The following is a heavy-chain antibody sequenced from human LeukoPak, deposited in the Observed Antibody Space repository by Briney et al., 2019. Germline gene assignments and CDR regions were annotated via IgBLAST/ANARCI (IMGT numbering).Heavy chain of an antibody. J-gene: IGHJ5*02. D-gene: IGHD3-22*01. V-gene: IGHV4-61*02. CDR3: ARANYYDSSGLQGDWFDP. CDR2: IFTSGST. CDR1: GGSFSSGSYY. Sequence: SETLSLTCTVSGGSFSSGSYYWSWIRQPAGKGLEWIGRIFTSGSTNYNPSLKSRVTISVDTSKNQFSLKLSSVTAADTAVYYCARANYYDSSGLQGDWFDPWGQGTLVTVSS.